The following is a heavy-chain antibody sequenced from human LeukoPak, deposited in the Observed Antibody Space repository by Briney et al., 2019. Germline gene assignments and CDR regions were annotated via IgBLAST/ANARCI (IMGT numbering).Heavy chain of an antibody. CDR3: ARDIGSSPFDY. J-gene: IGHJ4*02. CDR1: GFTFSTSG. D-gene: IGHD6-13*01. V-gene: IGHV3-33*01. Sequence: TGGSLRLSCAASGFTFSTSGMHWVRQAPGKGLEWVAVIWSDGSNENYADSVKGRFTISRDNSKDTLYLQMNSLRAEDTAVYYCARDIGSSPFDYWGQGTVVTVSS. CDR2: IWSDGSNE.